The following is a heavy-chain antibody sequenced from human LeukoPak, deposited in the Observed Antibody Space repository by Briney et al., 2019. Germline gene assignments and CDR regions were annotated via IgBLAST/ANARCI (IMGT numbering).Heavy chain of an antibody. V-gene: IGHV4-59*12. CDR1: GGSISSYY. Sequence: SETLSLTCTVSGGSISSYYWSWIRQPPGKGLEWIGYIYYSGSTNYNPSLKSRVTISVDTSKNQFSLKLSSVTAADTAVYYCARADGDGLAIKTKFSPTRLNAFDIWGQGTMVTVSS. CDR2: IYYSGST. D-gene: IGHD4-17*01. CDR3: ARADGDGLAIKTKFSPTRLNAFDI. J-gene: IGHJ3*02.